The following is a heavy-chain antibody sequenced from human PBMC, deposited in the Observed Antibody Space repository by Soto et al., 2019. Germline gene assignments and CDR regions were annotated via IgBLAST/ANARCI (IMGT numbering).Heavy chain of an antibody. CDR3: AKKVGGGAPWSFDS. D-gene: IGHD2-15*01. CDR1: GGSISSYY. CDR2: IYYSGST. V-gene: IGHV4-59*08. J-gene: IGHJ4*02. Sequence: SETLSLTCTVSGGSISSYYWSWIRQPPGKGLEWIGYIYYSGSTNYNPSLKSRVTISVDTSKNQFSLKLSSVTAADTAVYYCAKKVGGGAPWSFDSWGQGTLVPVSS.